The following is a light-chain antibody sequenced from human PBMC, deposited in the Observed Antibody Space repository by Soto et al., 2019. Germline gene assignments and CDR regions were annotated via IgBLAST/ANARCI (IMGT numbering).Light chain of an antibody. Sequence: DIVLTQSPATLSLSPGESATFSCRASQSVSNAVAWYQQKGGHAPRLLIYDTFNRATGIPARFSGSGFGTDFTLTISSLEPEDFAVYYCQQRSNWPNTFGQGTKLEIK. J-gene: IGKJ2*01. CDR3: QQRSNWPNT. CDR1: QSVSNA. CDR2: DTF. V-gene: IGKV3-11*01.